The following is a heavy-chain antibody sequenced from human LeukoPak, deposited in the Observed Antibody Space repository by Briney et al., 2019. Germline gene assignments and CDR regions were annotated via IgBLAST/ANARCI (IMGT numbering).Heavy chain of an antibody. Sequence: GGSLRLSCAASGFTFSSHWMHWVRQAPGKGLVWVSRINSDGSSISYADSVKGRFTISRDNAKNTLYLQMNSLRAEDTAVYYCARPRRYYDFWSGYYADYYYGMDVWGQGTTVTVSS. CDR1: GFTFSSHW. J-gene: IGHJ6*02. CDR2: INSDGSSI. D-gene: IGHD3-3*01. CDR3: ARPRRYYDFWSGYYADYYYGMDV. V-gene: IGHV3-74*01.